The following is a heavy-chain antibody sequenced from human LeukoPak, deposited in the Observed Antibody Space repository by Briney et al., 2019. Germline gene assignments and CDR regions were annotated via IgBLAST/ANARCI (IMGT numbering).Heavy chain of an antibody. CDR3: ARVQLGYYDSSGYFSDY. J-gene: IGHJ4*02. Sequence: ASVTVSCKASGYTFTSYGISWVRQAPGQGLEWMGWISAYNGNTNYAQKLQGRVTMTTDTSTSTAYMELRSLRSDDTAVYYCARVQLGYYDSSGYFSDYWGQGTLVTVSS. D-gene: IGHD3-22*01. CDR1: GYTFTSYG. V-gene: IGHV1-18*01. CDR2: ISAYNGNT.